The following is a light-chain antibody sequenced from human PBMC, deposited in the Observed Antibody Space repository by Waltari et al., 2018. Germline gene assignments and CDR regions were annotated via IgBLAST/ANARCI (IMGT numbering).Light chain of an antibody. V-gene: IGKV1D-12*01. Sequence: DIQMTPSPSSVSASVGDGVTITCRASQNIDTWLTWDQQIPGRAPKPLIFTTLRLQSGVPSRFSGSGSGTDFTLTISSLQPEDFATYYCQQAKRLPLPFGGGTTVEIK. CDR2: TTL. J-gene: IGKJ4*01. CDR1: QNIDTW. CDR3: QQAKRLPLP.